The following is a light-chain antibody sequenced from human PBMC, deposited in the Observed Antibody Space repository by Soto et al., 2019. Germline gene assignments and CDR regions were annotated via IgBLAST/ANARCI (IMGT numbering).Light chain of an antibody. Sequence: QSALTQFASVSGSPGQSITISCTGTSSDIGGYNYVSWYQQHPDKAPKLIIYDVTNRPSGVSNRFSGSKSGNTASLTISGLRAEDEADYYCSSYTSSRTLGFGGGTKLTVL. CDR1: SSDIGGYNY. CDR3: SSYTSSRTLG. CDR2: DVT. V-gene: IGLV2-14*01. J-gene: IGLJ2*01.